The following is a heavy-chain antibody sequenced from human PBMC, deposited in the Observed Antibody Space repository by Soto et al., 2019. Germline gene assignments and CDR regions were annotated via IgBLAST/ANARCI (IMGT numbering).Heavy chain of an antibody. CDR3: ARDSGGYDQFDY. CDR2: IYYSGST. D-gene: IGHD5-12*01. CDR1: GGSISSGDYY. Sequence: QVQLQESGPGLVKPSQTLSLTCTVSGGSISSGDYYWSWIRQPPGKGLEWIGYIYYSGSTYYNPSLRSRVTISIYTSKNQFSLKLSSVTAADTAVYYCARDSGGYDQFDYWGQGTLVTVSS. J-gene: IGHJ4*02. V-gene: IGHV4-30-4*01.